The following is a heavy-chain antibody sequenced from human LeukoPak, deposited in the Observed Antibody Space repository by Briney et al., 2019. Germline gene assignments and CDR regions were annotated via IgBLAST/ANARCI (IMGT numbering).Heavy chain of an antibody. CDR2: ISSSSSYI. Sequence: GGSLRLSCAASGFTFSSYSMNWVCQAPGKGLEWVSSISSSSSYIYYADSVKGRFTISRDNAKNSLYLQMNSLRAEDTAVYYCARANSGYDAFNIWGQGTMVTVSS. CDR3: ARANSGYDAFNI. J-gene: IGHJ3*02. CDR1: GFTFSSYS. D-gene: IGHD1-26*01. V-gene: IGHV3-21*01.